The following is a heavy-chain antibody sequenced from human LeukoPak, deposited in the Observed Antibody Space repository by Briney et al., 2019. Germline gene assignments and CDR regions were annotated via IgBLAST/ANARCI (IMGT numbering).Heavy chain of an antibody. V-gene: IGHV3-53*01. CDR3: AKDIDCSGTNCPKTYDY. Sequence: GGSLRLSCAASGFTVSSNYMSWVRQAPGKGLEWVLVIYSGGSTYYAASVKGRFTISRDNSKNTLYLQMNSLRAEDTVVYYCAKDIDCSGTNCPKTYDYWGQGTLVTVSS. J-gene: IGHJ4*02. D-gene: IGHD2-2*01. CDR2: IYSGGST. CDR1: GFTVSSNY.